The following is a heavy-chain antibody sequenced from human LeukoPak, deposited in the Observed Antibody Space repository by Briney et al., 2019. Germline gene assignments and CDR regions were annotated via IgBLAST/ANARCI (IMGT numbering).Heavy chain of an antibody. Sequence: GGSLRLSCAASGFTFSSYAMHWVRQAPGKGLEWVAVISYDGSNKYYADSVKGRFTISRDNSKNTLYLQMNSLRAEDTAVYYCAKGPAATVNYYYYYMDVWGKGTTVTVSS. CDR2: ISYDGSNK. J-gene: IGHJ6*03. V-gene: IGHV3-30-3*01. CDR1: GFTFSSYA. D-gene: IGHD4-17*01. CDR3: AKGPAATVNYYYYYMDV.